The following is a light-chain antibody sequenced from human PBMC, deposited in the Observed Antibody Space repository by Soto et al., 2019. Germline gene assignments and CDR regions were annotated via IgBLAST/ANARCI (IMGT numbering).Light chain of an antibody. CDR1: QSISSW. Sequence: DIQMTQSPSTLSASVGDRVTITCRASQSISSWLAWYQQQPRKAPKLLIYKASSLESGVPSRFSGSGSGTEFTLTISSLQPDDFATYYCQQYNSYSWTFGQGTKVESK. J-gene: IGKJ1*01. CDR2: KAS. V-gene: IGKV1-5*03. CDR3: QQYNSYSWT.